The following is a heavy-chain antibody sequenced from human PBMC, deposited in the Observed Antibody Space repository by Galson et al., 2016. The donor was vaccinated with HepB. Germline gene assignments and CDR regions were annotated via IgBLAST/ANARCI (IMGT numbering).Heavy chain of an antibody. V-gene: IGHV3-30*18. CDR3: AKNDILAGYSAFDY. D-gene: IGHD3-9*01. CDR1: GFTFSSYW. CDR2: ISYDGSNK. J-gene: IGHJ4*02. Sequence: SLRLSCAASGFTFSSYWMHWVRQAPGKGLEWVAVISYDGSNKYYADSVRGRFTISRDNSKNTLFLQMNSLRAEDTAVYYCAKNDILAGYSAFDYWGQGTLVTVSS.